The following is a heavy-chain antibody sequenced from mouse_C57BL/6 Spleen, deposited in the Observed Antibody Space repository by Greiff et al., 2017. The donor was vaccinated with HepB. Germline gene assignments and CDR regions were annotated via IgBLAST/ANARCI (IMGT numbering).Heavy chain of an antibody. D-gene: IGHD1-1*01. CDR1: GYTFTSYW. Sequence: QVQLQQPGAELVKPGASVKLSCKASGYTFTSYWMHWAKQRPGQGLEWIGMIHPNSGSTNYNEKFKSKATLTVDKSSSTAYMQLSSLTSEDSAVYYCARWPSITTVVATAYYFDYWGQGTTLTVSS. V-gene: IGHV1-64*01. CDR2: IHPNSGST. J-gene: IGHJ2*01. CDR3: ARWPSITTVVATAYYFDY.